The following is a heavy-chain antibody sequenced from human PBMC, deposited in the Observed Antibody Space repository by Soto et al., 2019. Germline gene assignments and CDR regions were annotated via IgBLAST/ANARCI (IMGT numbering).Heavy chain of an antibody. D-gene: IGHD6-19*01. CDR2: ISSSSSYT. CDR3: ARVTRAVADPTDNWFDP. J-gene: IGHJ5*02. Sequence: PGGSLRLSCAASGFTFSDYHMSWIRQAPGKGLEWVSYISSSSSYTNYADSVKGRFTISRDNAKNSLYLQMNSLRAEDTAVYYCARVTRAVADPTDNWFDPWGQGTLVTVSS. CDR1: GFTFSDYH. V-gene: IGHV3-11*06.